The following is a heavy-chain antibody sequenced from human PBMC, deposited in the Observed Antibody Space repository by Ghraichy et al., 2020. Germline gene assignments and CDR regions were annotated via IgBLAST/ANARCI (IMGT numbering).Heavy chain of an antibody. V-gene: IGHV4-59*01. Sequence: SETLSLTCTVSGGSISSYYWSWIRQPPGKGLEWIGYIYYSGSTNYNPSLKSRVTISVDTSKNQFSLKLSSVTAADTAVYYCARSIFKRGSSGYLFDYWGQGTLVTVSS. CDR3: ARSIFKRGSSGYLFDY. J-gene: IGHJ4*02. CDR1: GGSISSYY. D-gene: IGHD3-22*01. CDR2: IYYSGST.